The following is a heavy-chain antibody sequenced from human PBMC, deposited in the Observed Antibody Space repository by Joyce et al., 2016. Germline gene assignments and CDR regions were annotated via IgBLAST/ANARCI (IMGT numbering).Heavy chain of an antibody. D-gene: IGHD1-14*01. CDR2: IIPCFGAA. V-gene: IGHV1-69*12. CDR1: GGDFSNYT. Sequence: QVLLVQSGAAVKRPGSSLRVSCKSSGGDFSNYTVNWVRQAPGQRLEWMGGIIPCFGAAKYAEDFQVRVTLTADQSTRTAYLELSSLTSADTAVYYCARGGTSSDHYFFYTLDVWGPGTTVIVSS. J-gene: IGHJ6*02. CDR3: ARGGTSSDHYFFYTLDV.